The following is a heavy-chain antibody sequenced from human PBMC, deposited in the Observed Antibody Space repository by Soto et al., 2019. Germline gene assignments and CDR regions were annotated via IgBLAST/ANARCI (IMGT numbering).Heavy chain of an antibody. CDR1: GGTFSSYA. J-gene: IGHJ4*02. CDR3: ARDRVVGPDSSSWYDY. D-gene: IGHD6-13*01. CDR2: IIPIFGTA. V-gene: IGHV1-69*01. Sequence: QVQLVQSGAEVKKPGSSVKVSCKASGGTFSSYAISWVRQAPGQGLEWMGGIIPIFGTANYAQKFQGRVTITADESTSTAYWELSSLRSEDRAGYYCARDRVVGPDSSSWYDYWGQGTLVTVSS.